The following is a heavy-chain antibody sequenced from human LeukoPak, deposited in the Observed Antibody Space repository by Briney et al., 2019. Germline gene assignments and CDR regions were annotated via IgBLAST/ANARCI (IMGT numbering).Heavy chain of an antibody. J-gene: IGHJ4*02. CDR3: ARGGVYYYGSGSYLY. CDR1: GGSFSGYY. D-gene: IGHD3-10*01. CDR2: INHSGST. V-gene: IGHV4-34*01. Sequence: PSETLSLTCAVYGGSFSGYYWSWIRQPPGKGLDWIGEINHSGSTNYNPSLKSRVTISVDTSKNQFSLKLSSVTAADTAVYYCARGGVYYYGSGSYLYWGQGTLVTVSS.